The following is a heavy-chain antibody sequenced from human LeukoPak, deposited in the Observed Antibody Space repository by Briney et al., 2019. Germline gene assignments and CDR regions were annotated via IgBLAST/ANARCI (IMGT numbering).Heavy chain of an antibody. Sequence: SETLSLTCTVSGGSINTYYWSCIRQPPGKGLEWIGYIYYSGSTNYNPSLKSRVTISVDTSKNQFSLKLSSVTAADTAVYYCARAQWLPTFDYWGQGTLVTVSS. D-gene: IGHD6-19*01. CDR3: ARAQWLPTFDY. J-gene: IGHJ4*02. CDR1: GGSINTYY. V-gene: IGHV4-59*01. CDR2: IYYSGST.